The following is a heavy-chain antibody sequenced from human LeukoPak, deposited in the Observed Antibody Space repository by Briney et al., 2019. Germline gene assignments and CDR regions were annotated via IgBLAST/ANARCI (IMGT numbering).Heavy chain of an antibody. CDR1: GFTFSSYA. CDR3: VKDEWFEEIYVGY. V-gene: IGHV3-64D*06. Sequence: GGSLRLSCSASGFTFSSYAMHWVRQAPGKGLEYVSAISSNGGSTYYADSVKGRFTISRDNSKNTLSLQMSSLRAEDTAVYYCVKDEWFEEIYVGYWGQGTLVTVSS. J-gene: IGHJ4*02. CDR2: ISSNGGST. D-gene: IGHD3-10*01.